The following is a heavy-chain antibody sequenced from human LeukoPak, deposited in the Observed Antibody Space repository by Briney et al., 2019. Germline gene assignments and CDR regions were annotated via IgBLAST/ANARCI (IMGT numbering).Heavy chain of an antibody. CDR3: AKRCVRGWSTDAFDF. CDR2: SSASGDSP. Sequence: PGGSLRLSCTASGFTFNNYAMSWVRQAPGKGLEWVSASSASGDSPYYADSVKGRLTISRDNSKNTLYLQMNSLRAEDTAVYYCAKRCVRGWSTDAFDFWGQGTMVTVSS. D-gene: IGHD6-19*01. CDR1: GFTFNNYA. V-gene: IGHV3-23*01. J-gene: IGHJ3*01.